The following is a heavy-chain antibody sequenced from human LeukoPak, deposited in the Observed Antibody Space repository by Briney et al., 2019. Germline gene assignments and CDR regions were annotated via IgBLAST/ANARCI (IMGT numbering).Heavy chain of an antibody. D-gene: IGHD2-15*01. J-gene: IGHJ4*02. V-gene: IGHV3-7*01. Sequence: GGSLRLSCAASGFTFSSYWMSWVRQAPGKGLEGGAHIKQEGSEKYYVDSVKGRFTISRDNAKNSLYLQMNSLRAEDTAVYYCARVSYCSGGSCYSGYFDYWGQGTLVTVSS. CDR2: IKQEGSEK. CDR3: ARVSYCSGGSCYSGYFDY. CDR1: GFTFSSYW.